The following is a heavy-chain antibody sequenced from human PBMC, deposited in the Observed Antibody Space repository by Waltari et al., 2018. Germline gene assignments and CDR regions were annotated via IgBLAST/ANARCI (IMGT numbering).Heavy chain of an antibody. D-gene: IGHD2-15*01. CDR3: ARGGEYCSGGSCYSFDP. CDR1: GGSISSGCYY. V-gene: IGHV4-31*03. CDR2: IYYSGST. J-gene: IGHJ5*02. Sequence: QVQLQESGPGLVKPSQTLSLTCTVSGGSISSGCYYWSWIRQHPGKGLEWIGYIYYSGSTYYNPSLKSRVTISVDTSKNQFSLKLSSVTAADTAVYYCARGGEYCSGGSCYSFDPWGQGTLVTVSS.